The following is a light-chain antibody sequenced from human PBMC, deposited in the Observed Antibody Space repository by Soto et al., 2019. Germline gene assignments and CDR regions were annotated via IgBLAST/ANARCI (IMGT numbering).Light chain of an antibody. V-gene: IGLV3-21*02. CDR2: DDS. J-gene: IGLJ2*01. Sequence: SYELTQAPSVSVAPGQTARITCGGTNIGTKSVHWYPQKPGHAPVLVVYDDSDRPSGIPERFSGSNSGNTATLPISGVEAGDEADYFCQVWDSSSDHAEFGGGTKLTV. CDR1: NIGTKS. CDR3: QVWDSSSDHAE.